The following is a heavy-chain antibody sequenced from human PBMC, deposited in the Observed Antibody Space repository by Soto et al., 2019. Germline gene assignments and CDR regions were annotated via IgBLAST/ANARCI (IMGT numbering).Heavy chain of an antibody. V-gene: IGHV1-2*04. CDR3: ARDGRDCSGGSCYSRVDPYYYYYGMDV. CDR1: GYTFTGYY. CDR2: INPNSGGT. D-gene: IGHD2-15*01. Sequence: GTSVKVSCTASGYTFTGYYMHWVRQAPGQGLEWMGWINPNSGGTNYAQKFQGWVTMTRDTSISTAYMELSRLRSDDTAVYYCARDGRDCSGGSCYSRVDPYYYYYGMDVWGQGTTVTVSS. J-gene: IGHJ6*02.